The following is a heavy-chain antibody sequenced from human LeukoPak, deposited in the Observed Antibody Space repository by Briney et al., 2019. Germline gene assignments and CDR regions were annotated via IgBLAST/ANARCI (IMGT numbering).Heavy chain of an antibody. CDR1: GFTFSSYS. V-gene: IGHV3-21*04. Sequence: PGGSLRLSCAASGFTFSSYSMNWVRQAPGKGLEWVSSISSSSSYIYYADSVKGRFTISRDNAKNSLYLQMNSLRAEDTAVYYCARAVASSLGRYYFYYMDVWGKGTTVTVSS. CDR2: ISSSSSYI. CDR3: ARAVASSLGRYYFYYMDV. J-gene: IGHJ6*03. D-gene: IGHD2-15*01.